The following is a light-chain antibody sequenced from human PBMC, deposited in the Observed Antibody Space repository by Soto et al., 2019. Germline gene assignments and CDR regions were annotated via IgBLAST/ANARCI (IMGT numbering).Light chain of an antibody. J-gene: IGKJ4*01. CDR3: QQRSNWPRLT. Sequence: DILMTQSPDSLAVSLGERATINCKSSQSILYSSNNKNYLAWYQQKPGQPPKLLIYWASTRESGVPDRFSGSGSGTDFTLTISSLEPEDFAVYYCQQRSNWPRLTFGGGTKVDIK. CDR2: WAS. CDR1: QSILYSSNNKNY. V-gene: IGKV4-1*01.